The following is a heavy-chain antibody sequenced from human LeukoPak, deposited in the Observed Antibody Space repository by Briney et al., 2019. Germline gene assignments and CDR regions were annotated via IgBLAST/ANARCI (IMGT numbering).Heavy chain of an antibody. V-gene: IGHV1-69*05. Sequence: ASVKVSCKASGGTFSSYAISWVRQAPGQGLEWMGGIIPIFGTANYAQKFQGRVTITTDESTSTAYMELSSLRSEDTAVYYCAIGSSSGYYYVREHFQHWGQGTLVTVSS. CDR2: IIPIFGTA. CDR1: GGTFSSYA. CDR3: AIGSSSGYYYVREHFQH. D-gene: IGHD3-22*01. J-gene: IGHJ1*01.